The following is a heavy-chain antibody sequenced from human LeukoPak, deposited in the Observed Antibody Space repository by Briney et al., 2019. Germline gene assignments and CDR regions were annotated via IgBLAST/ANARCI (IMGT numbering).Heavy chain of an antibody. V-gene: IGHV3-23*01. Sequence: GGSLRLSCAASGFSFNSYDMHWVRQAPGKGLEWVSAISGSGGSTYYADSVKGRFTISRDNSKNTLYLQMNSLRAEDTAVYYCASPDYYDSSGYLKEEYFQHWGQGTLVTVSS. CDR3: ASPDYYDSSGYLKEEYFQH. CDR2: ISGSGGST. J-gene: IGHJ1*01. CDR1: GFSFNSYD. D-gene: IGHD3-22*01.